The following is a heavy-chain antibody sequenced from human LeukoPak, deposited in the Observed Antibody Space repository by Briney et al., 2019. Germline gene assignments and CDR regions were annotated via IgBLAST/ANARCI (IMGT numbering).Heavy chain of an antibody. CDR1: GYFISSGYF. D-gene: IGHD6-6*01. CDR2: FGTFYHSGNT. J-gene: IGHJ4*02. CDR3: AQSSSSSHFDY. V-gene: IGHV4-38-2*02. Sequence: SETLSLTCTVSGYFISSGYFWGWIRQSPGKGLEWIGTFGTFYHSGNTSYSPSLKSRVTISVDTSRNQFSLRLTSVTAADTAVYFCAQSSSSSHFDYWGQGTQVTVSS.